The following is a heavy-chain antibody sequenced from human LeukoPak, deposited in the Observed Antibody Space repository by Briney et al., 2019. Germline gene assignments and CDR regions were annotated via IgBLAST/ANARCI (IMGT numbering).Heavy chain of an antibody. CDR1: GFTFSDYY. CDR2: ISSSGSTI. CDR3: ARAHYYYYYYMDV. V-gene: IGHV3-11*04. Sequence: GGSLRLSCAASGFTFSDYYMSWIRQAPGKGLEWVSYISSSGSTIYYADSVKGRFTISRDNAKNSLYLQMNSLRAEDTAVYYCARAHYYYYYYMDVWGKGTTVTVSS. J-gene: IGHJ6*03.